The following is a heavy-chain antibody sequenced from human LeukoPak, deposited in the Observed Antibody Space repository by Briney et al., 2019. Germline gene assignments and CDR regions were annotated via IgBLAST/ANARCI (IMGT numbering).Heavy chain of an antibody. V-gene: IGHV3-33*06. CDR1: GFTFSSYG. CDR2: IWYDGSNK. Sequence: PGXXLRLFCAASGFTFSSYGMHWVRQAPGKGLEWVAVIWYDGSNKYYADSVKGRFTISRDNSKNTLYLQMNSLRAEDTAVYYCAKVPYYYDSSGSLAFDIWGQGTMVTVSS. J-gene: IGHJ3*02. D-gene: IGHD3-22*01. CDR3: AKVPYYYDSSGSLAFDI.